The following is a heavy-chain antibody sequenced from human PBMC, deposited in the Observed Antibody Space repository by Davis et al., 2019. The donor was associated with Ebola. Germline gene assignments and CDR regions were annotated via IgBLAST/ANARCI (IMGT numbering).Heavy chain of an antibody. J-gene: IGHJ4*02. CDR1: GFTFSSYW. V-gene: IGHV3-7*01. CDR2: IKQDGSEK. D-gene: IGHD2-15*01. Sequence: GESLKISCAASGFTFSSYWMSWVRQAPGKGLEWVANIKQDGSEKYYVDSVKGRITISRDNAKNSLYLQMNSLRAEGTAVYYCARGPPEDVVVVVVAADYWGQGTLVTVSS. CDR3: ARGPPEDVVVVVVAADY.